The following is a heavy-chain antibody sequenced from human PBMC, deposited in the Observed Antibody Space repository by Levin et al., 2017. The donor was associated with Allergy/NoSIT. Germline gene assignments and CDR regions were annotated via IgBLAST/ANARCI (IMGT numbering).Heavy chain of an antibody. D-gene: IGHD1-1*01. CDR1: GFTFSDTW. J-gene: IGHJ4*02. CDR3: ATETTGTYFDF. CDR2: IKSKTAGGTT. V-gene: IGHV3-15*01. Sequence: SCAASGFTFSDTWMSWVRQAPGKGLEWVGRIKSKTAGGTTDYAAPVKGTFIISRDDSEATLYLQMNSLKTDDTAVYYWATETTGTYFDFWGQGSLVTVSS.